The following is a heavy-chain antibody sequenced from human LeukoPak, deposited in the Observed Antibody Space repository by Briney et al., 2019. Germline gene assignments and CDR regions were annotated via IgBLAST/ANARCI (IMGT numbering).Heavy chain of an antibody. D-gene: IGHD4-11*01. J-gene: IGHJ5*02. Sequence: PSETLSLTCTVFGDSINSHYWSWVRQAPGKGLEWIGYIFYSGNTNYSPSLKSRVTISIDTSKKPFSLRLTSVTTADTAVYFCARTGDYSRSTGGLFDPWGQGTLVTVSS. CDR2: IFYSGNT. CDR1: GDSINSHY. CDR3: ARTGDYSRSTGGLFDP. V-gene: IGHV4-59*11.